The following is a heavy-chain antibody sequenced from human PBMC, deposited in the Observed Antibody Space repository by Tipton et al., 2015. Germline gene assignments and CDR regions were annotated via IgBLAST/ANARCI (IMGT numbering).Heavy chain of an antibody. J-gene: IGHJ3*02. V-gene: IGHV5-51*01. CDR3: ARMYYYDSSGRDAFDI. CDR1: GYSFTSHW. CDR2: IYPGDSDT. Sequence: QLVQSGAEVKKPGESLKISCKGSGYSFTSHWIAWVRQMPGKGLEWMGIIYPGDSDTRYSPSFQGQVTISADKSISTAYLQWSSLKASDTAMYYCARMYYYDSSGRDAFDIWGQGTMVTVS. D-gene: IGHD3-22*01.